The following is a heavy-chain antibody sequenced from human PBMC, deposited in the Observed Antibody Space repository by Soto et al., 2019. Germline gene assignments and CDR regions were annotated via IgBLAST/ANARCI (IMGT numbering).Heavy chain of an antibody. CDR1: GFTSSDHH. CDR3: ARVTAFSLDF. CDR2: SRDKPRSYTT. J-gene: IGHJ4*02. Sequence: GGSLRLSCAASGFTSSDHHMDWVRQTPGKGLEWVGRSRDKPRSYTTEYAASVKGRFSISRDDSKNSLFLQMDSLKTEDTAVYYCARVTAFSLDFWGQGTLVTVSS. D-gene: IGHD5-18*01. V-gene: IGHV3-72*01.